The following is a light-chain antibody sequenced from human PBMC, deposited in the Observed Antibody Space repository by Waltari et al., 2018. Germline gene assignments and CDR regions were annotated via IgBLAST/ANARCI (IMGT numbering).Light chain of an antibody. CDR3: ATWDGSLTAWV. CDR2: RNN. CDR1: TSNIGRNY. V-gene: IGLV1-47*01. Sequence: QSVLTQPPSASGTPGQRVTISCSGSTSNIGRNYVYWYQQFPGTAPKLLVYRNNARPSGVPDRIACSKSGTSASLAISGLRSEDEADYYCATWDGSLTAWVFGGGTKVTVL. J-gene: IGLJ3*02.